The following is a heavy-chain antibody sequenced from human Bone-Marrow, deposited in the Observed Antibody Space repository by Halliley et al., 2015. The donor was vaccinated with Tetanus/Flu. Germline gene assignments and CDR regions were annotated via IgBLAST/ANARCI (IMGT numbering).Heavy chain of an antibody. V-gene: IGHV4-59*01. CDR2: IYYSGVT. D-gene: IGHD1-26*01. J-gene: IGHJ5*02. Sequence: FGFIYYSGVTTFNPSLKGRVPVSVDTSKNQFSRKLSSVSAADTAFYFCARDYSGRHVRFDPLGQGTLVTVSS. CDR3: ARDYSGRHVRFDP.